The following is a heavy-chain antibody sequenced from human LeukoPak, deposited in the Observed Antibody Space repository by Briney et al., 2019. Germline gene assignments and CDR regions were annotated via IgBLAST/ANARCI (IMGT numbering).Heavy chain of an antibody. V-gene: IGHV3-30-3*01. CDR3: ARAIDYGDYNNWFDP. Sequence: GGSLRLSCAASGFTFSSYAMHWVRQAPGKGLEWVAVISYDGSNKYYADSVKGRFTISRDNSKNTLYLQMNSLKAEDTAVYYCARAIDYGDYNNWFDPWGQGTLVTVSS. D-gene: IGHD4-17*01. J-gene: IGHJ5*02. CDR1: GFTFSSYA. CDR2: ISYDGSNK.